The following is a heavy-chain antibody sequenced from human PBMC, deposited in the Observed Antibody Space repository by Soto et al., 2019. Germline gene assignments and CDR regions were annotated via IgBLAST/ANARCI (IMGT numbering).Heavy chain of an antibody. V-gene: IGHV4-39*01. CDR3: ARQSSGWYNWFDP. CDR2: IYYSGSI. D-gene: IGHD6-19*01. Sequence: SETQSLTCSVSGGSISSSSDYWGWIRQPPGKGLEWIGSIYYSGSIYYNPSLKSRVTISVDTSKNQFSLKLSSVTAAETAVYYCARQSSGWYNWFDPWGQGTLVTVSS. CDR1: GGSISSSSDY. J-gene: IGHJ5*02.